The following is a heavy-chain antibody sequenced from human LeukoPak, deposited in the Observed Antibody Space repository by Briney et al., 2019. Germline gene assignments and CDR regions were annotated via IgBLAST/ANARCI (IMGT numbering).Heavy chain of an antibody. CDR2: ISYDGSNK. J-gene: IGHJ4*02. D-gene: IGHD6-19*01. V-gene: IGHV3-30*03. CDR3: ARSSSGWAIFDH. Sequence: GGSLRLSCAASGFTFSSYGMHWVRQAPGKGLEWVAVISYDGSNKYYADSVKGRVSISRDNSKNTLYLQMNSVRAEDTAVYYCARSSSGWAIFDHWGQGTLVTVSS. CDR1: GFTFSSYG.